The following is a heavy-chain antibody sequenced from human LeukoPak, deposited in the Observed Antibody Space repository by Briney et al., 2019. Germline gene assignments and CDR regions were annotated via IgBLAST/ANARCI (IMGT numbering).Heavy chain of an antibody. Sequence: GGSLRLSCAASGFTLSYNNMNWVRQAPGKGLEWVSSISSSSSYIYFADSVKGRFTVSRDNAKNSLNLQMNSLRAEDTAVYYCARGDLVVTLEGPIDYWGQGTLVTVSS. D-gene: IGHD2-21*02. V-gene: IGHV3-21*01. CDR1: GFTLSYNN. J-gene: IGHJ4*02. CDR2: ISSSSSYI. CDR3: ARGDLVVTLEGPIDY.